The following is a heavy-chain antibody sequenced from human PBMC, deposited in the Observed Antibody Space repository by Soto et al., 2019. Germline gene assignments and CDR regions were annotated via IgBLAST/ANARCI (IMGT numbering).Heavy chain of an antibody. V-gene: IGHV4-59*01. CDR3: ARGGYYDSSGYSRFDY. J-gene: IGHJ4*02. Sequence: SETLSLTCTVSGGSISSYYWSWIRQPPGKGLEWIGYIYYSGSTNYNPSLKSRVTISVDTSKNQFSLKLSSVTAADTAVYYCARGGYYDSSGYSRFDYWGPGTLVTVSS. D-gene: IGHD3-22*01. CDR2: IYYSGST. CDR1: GGSISSYY.